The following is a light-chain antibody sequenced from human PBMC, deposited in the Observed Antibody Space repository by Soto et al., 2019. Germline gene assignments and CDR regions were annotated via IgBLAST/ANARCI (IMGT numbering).Light chain of an antibody. CDR3: LQYINWTPWL. Sequence: EIVMTQSPATLSVSPGERATLSCRASQSISSNLAWFQQKPGQAPRLLIYGASTRATGIPARFSGSGSGAAFTLTINSLRSEAFAVDFCLQYINWTPWLFSHGTQVQIK. CDR2: GAS. V-gene: IGKV3-15*01. CDR1: QSISSN. J-gene: IGKJ1*01.